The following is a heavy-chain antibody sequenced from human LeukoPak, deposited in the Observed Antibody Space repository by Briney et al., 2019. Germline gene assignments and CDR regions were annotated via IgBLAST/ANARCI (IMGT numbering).Heavy chain of an antibody. Sequence: GGSLRLSCAASGFAFSRYSVNWVRQAPGKGLEWVSYIGSSSSTIYYADSVKGRFTISRDNAKNSLYLQMNSLRAEDTAVYYCTRGPSSTRFDYWGQGTLVSVSP. V-gene: IGHV3-48*01. D-gene: IGHD2-2*01. CDR3: TRGPSSTRFDY. CDR1: GFAFSRYS. CDR2: IGSSSSTI. J-gene: IGHJ4*02.